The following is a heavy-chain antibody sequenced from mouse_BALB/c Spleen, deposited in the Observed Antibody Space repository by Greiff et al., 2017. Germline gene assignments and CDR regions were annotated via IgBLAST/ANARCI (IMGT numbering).Heavy chain of an antibody. CDR3: GRSAYDYDEGYAMDY. CDR2: INPYNGDT. D-gene: IGHD2-4*01. V-gene: IGHV1-37*01. CDR1: GYSFTGYF. Sequence: VHVKQSGPELVKPGASVKISCKASGYSFTGYFMNWVKQSHGKSLEWIGRINPYNGDTFYNQKFKGKATLTVDKSSSTAHMELLSLTSEDSAVYYCGRSAYDYDEGYAMDYWGQGTSVTVSS. J-gene: IGHJ4*01.